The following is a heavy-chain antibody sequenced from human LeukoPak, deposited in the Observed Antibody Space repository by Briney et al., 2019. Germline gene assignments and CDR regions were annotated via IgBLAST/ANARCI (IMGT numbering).Heavy chain of an antibody. CDR1: GGSINSLY. CDR2: IDYIGIT. Sequence: SETLSLTCTVSGGSINSLYWNWIRQLPGKGLEWIGYIDYIGITNYNPSFNSRVTISLDTSENQFSLKLTSVTAADMAVYYCARGSRAVTTSSNIHPYYFDYWGQGTLVTVSS. D-gene: IGHD4-17*01. CDR3: ARGSRAVTTSSNIHPYYFDY. V-gene: IGHV4-59*01. J-gene: IGHJ4*02.